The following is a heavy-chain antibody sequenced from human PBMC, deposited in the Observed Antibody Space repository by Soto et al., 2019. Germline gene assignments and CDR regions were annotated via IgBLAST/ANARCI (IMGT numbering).Heavy chain of an antibody. V-gene: IGHV4-39*01. D-gene: IGHD6-13*01. CDR3: ARQDSSSWYTDYYYYGMDV. J-gene: IGHJ6*02. Sequence: PSETLSLTCTVSGGSISSSSYYWGWIRQPPGKWLEWIGSIYYSGSTYYNPSLKSRVTISVDTSKNQFSLKLSSVTAADTAVYYCARQDSSSWYTDYYYYGMDVWGQGTTVTVYS. CDR2: IYYSGST. CDR1: GGSISSSSYY.